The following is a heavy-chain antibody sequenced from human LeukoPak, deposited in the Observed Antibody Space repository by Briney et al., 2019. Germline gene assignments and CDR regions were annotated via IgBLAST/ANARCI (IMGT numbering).Heavy chain of an antibody. CDR2: ISYDGSNK. J-gene: IGHJ4*02. Sequence: GRSLRLSCAASGFTFSSYAMHWVRQAPGKGLEWVAVISYDGSNKYYADSVKGRFTISRDNSKNTLYLQMNSLRAEDTAVYYCARDGPEVVVIMNSLDYWGQGTLVTVSS. D-gene: IGHD3-22*01. CDR1: GFTFSSYA. V-gene: IGHV3-30-3*01. CDR3: ARDGPEVVVIMNSLDY.